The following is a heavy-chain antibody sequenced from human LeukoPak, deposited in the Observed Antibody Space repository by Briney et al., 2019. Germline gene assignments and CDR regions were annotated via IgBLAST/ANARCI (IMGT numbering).Heavy chain of an antibody. CDR1: GDSFSGFY. J-gene: IGHJ6*03. CDR3: VRGNVKHYHSVADEYYYYMDV. D-gene: IGHD6-19*01. Sequence: PSETLSLTCAVYGDSFSGFYWTWVRQAPGKGLEWIGEISYSGTPRYSPSLNSRITVTLDTSKKQISLNLSPVTAADTAVYYCVRGNVKHYHSVADEYYYYMDVWGKGTAVIVSS. V-gene: IGHV4-34*01. CDR2: ISYSGTP.